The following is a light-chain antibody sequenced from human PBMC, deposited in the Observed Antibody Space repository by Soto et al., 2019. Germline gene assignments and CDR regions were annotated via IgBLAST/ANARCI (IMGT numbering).Light chain of an antibody. V-gene: IGKV3-11*01. CDR1: QSVSSY. Sequence: EIVLTQSPATLSLSPGERATLSCRASQSVSSYLAWYRQIPGQAPMLLIYDASKRATGIPDRFSGGGSGTDFTLTISRLEPEDFAVYYCQQRSNLPPTFGQGTR. CDR2: DAS. J-gene: IGKJ5*01. CDR3: QQRSNLPPT.